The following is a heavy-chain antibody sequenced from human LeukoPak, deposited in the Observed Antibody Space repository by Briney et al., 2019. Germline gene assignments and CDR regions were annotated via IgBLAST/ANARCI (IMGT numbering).Heavy chain of an antibody. V-gene: IGHV3-7*01. CDR1: GFTFSSYW. CDR2: IKQDGSEK. J-gene: IGHJ6*03. D-gene: IGHD1-7*01. CDR3: ARLTGTYYYYYMDV. Sequence: GGSLRLSCAASGFTFSSYWMSWVRQAPGKGLEWVANIKQDGSEKYYVDSVKGRFTISRDNAKNSLYLQMNSLRAEDTAVYYCARLTGTYYYYYMDVWGKGATVTVSS.